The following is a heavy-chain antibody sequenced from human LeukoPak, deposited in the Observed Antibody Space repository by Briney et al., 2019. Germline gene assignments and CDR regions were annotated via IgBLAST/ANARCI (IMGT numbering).Heavy chain of an antibody. CDR2: IYYSGNT. J-gene: IGHJ4*02. CDR1: GGSISSYY. Sequence: SETLSLTCTVSGGSISSYYWSWIRQPPGKGLEWIGYIYYSGNTNYNPSLKSRVTISVDTSKNQFSLKLTSVTAAATAVYYCARGDACSGGYCYFHFDYWGQGTLVTVSS. D-gene: IGHD2-15*01. CDR3: ARGDACSGGYCYFHFDY. V-gene: IGHV4-59*01.